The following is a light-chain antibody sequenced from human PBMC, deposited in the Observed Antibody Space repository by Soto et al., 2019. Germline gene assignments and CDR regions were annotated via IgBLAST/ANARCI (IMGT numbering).Light chain of an antibody. J-gene: IGKJ5*01. CDR3: QQRNDWPRNT. CDR2: ATS. Sequence: EIVLTQSPATLSLSPGERATLSCRASQSIASYVAWYHQRPGQAPRLLIYATSNRATGVPVRFSGSESGTEFTLTISSLETEDSGVYYCQQRNDWPRNTFGQGTRLEIK. CDR1: QSIASY. V-gene: IGKV3-11*01.